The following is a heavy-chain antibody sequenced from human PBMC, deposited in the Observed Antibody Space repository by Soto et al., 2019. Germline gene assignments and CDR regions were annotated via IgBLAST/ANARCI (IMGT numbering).Heavy chain of an antibody. J-gene: IGHJ4*02. CDR2: IIPILGIA. CDR3: AREAPFLTVPTPPD. Sequence: QVQLVQSGAEVKKPGSSVKVSCKASGGTFSSYTISWVRQAPGQGLEWMGRIIPILGIANYAQKFQGRVTIPADKYTSTAYMELSSLRSEDTAVYYCAREAPFLTVPTPPDWGQGTLVTVSS. D-gene: IGHD4-17*01. CDR1: GGTFSSYT. V-gene: IGHV1-69*08.